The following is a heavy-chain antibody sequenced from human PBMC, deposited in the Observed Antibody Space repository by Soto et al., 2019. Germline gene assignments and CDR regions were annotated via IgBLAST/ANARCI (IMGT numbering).Heavy chain of an antibody. CDR1: GGSISSGGYS. Sequence: TLSLTCAVSGGSISSGGYSWSWIRQPPGKGLEWLGYIYHSGSTYYNPSLKSRVTISVDRSKNQFSLKLSSVTAADTAVYYCARGRVAKGYYYYGMDVWGQGTTVTVSS. D-gene: IGHD2-15*01. CDR3: ARGRVAKGYYYYGMDV. CDR2: IYHSGST. J-gene: IGHJ6*02. V-gene: IGHV4-30-2*01.